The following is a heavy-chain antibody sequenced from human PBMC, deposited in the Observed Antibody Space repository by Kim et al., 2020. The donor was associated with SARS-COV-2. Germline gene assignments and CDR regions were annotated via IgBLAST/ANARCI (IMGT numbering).Heavy chain of an antibody. J-gene: IGHJ6*02. V-gene: IGHV3-23*01. D-gene: IGHD3-16*01. CDR1: GFTFTNYA. CDR3: AKTGGGEASYGYFYNAMDV. Sequence: GGSLRLSCAASGFTFTNYAMTWVRQAPGKGLEWVSTISGIGTYYADSVKGRFTISRDSSENTLYLQMNSLRADDTAVYYCAKTGGGEASYGYFYNAMDVWGQGTTVTVSS. CDR2: ISGIGT.